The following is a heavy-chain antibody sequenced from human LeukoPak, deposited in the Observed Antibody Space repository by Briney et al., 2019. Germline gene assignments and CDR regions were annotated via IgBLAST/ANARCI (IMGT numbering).Heavy chain of an antibody. Sequence: ASVKVSCKASGYSFTSYYMHWVRQAPGQGLEWMGLINPSGSSTTYAQKFQGRVTMTRDMFTSTDYMELTSLTSDDTAVYYCARDGRSSGWYGGLAPWGQGTMVTVSS. CDR2: INPSGSST. CDR3: ARDGRSSGWYGGLAP. V-gene: IGHV1-46*01. CDR1: GYSFTSYY. J-gene: IGHJ3*01. D-gene: IGHD6-19*01.